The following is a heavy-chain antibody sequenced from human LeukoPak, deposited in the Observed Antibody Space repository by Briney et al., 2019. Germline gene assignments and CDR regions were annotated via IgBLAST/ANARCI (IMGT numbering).Heavy chain of an antibody. V-gene: IGHV3-30*02. J-gene: IGHJ4*02. CDR1: GFTFSSYD. CDR2: IRSDEGNK. D-gene: IGHD1-26*01. Sequence: GGSLRLSCAASGFTFSSYDMHWVRQAPGKGLEWVAFIRSDEGNKYYADSVKGRFSISRDDSKSTLYLQMNSLRVEDTAVYYCANLLVGVPDYWGQGTLVTVSS. CDR3: ANLLVGVPDY.